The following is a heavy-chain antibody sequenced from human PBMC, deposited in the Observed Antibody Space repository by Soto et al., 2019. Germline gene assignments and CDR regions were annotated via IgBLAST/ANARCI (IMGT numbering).Heavy chain of an antibody. Sequence: EVQLVESGGGLVQPGGSLRLSCAASGFTFSDHHMDWVRQAPGKGLEWVGRIRNKVKSYTTEYAASVKGRFTISRDDSKNSLYLQMNSLKTEDTAVYYCAPFTAVTTGGYTYYYLDVWGKGTPLTVSS. CDR3: APFTAVTTGGYTYYYLDV. D-gene: IGHD4-17*01. J-gene: IGHJ6*03. V-gene: IGHV3-72*01. CDR1: GFTFSDHH. CDR2: IRNKVKSYTT.